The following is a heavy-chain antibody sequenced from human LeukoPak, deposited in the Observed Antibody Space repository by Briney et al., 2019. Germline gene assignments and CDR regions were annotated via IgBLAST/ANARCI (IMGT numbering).Heavy chain of an antibody. J-gene: IGHJ4*02. CDR1: ASTFSNHA. Sequence: GGSLRLSCSASASTFSNHAMSWVRQAPGKGLEWVSGISGSGGSTFSADSVKGRFTISRDNSRNILYLQMNSLRAEDTAVYYCARGLHSSGWSNYFDYWGQGTLVTVSS. CDR2: ISGSGGST. D-gene: IGHD6-19*01. CDR3: ARGLHSSGWSNYFDY. V-gene: IGHV3-23*01.